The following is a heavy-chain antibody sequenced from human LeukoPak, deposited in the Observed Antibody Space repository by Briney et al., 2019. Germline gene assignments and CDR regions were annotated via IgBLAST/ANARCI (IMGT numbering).Heavy chain of an antibody. V-gene: IGHV4-31*03. CDR3: AGNIPNCVGAGRYYYGMDV. J-gene: IGHJ6*02. CDR2: IYYSGST. CDR1: GGSISSGGYY. D-gene: IGHD2-8*01. Sequence: SETLSLTCTVSGGSISSGGYYWSWIRQHPGKGLEWIGYIYYSGSTYYNPSLKSRVTISVDTSKNQFSLKLSSVTAADTAVYLLAGNIPNCVGAGRYYYGMDVWGQGTTVTVSS.